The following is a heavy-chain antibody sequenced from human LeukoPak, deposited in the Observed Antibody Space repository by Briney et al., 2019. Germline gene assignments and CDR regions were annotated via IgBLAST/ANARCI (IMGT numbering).Heavy chain of an antibody. D-gene: IGHD3-3*01. CDR2: ISAYNGNT. CDR1: GYTFTSYG. J-gene: IGHJ4*02. Sequence: GASVKVSCKASGYTFTSYGISWVRQAPGQGLEWMGWISAYNGNTNYAQKLQGRVTMTTDTSTSTAYMELRSLRSDDTAVYYCAREDWYYDFWSGYQNWGQGTLVTVSS. CDR3: AREDWYYDFWSGYQN. V-gene: IGHV1-18*01.